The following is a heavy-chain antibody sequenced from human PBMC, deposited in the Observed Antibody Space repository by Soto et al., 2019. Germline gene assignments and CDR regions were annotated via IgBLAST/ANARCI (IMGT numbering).Heavy chain of an antibody. CDR1: GFSFSGYG. D-gene: IGHD1-26*01. CDR3: AKSLLLYSGSNHDC. J-gene: IGHJ4*02. Sequence: QVQLVESGGGRVQPGRSLRLSCAASGFSFSGYGMHWVRQAPGKGLEWVAIISYDGGNTYYADSVKGRFTISRDNSRNTLFLQMTSLRTEDTAVYYCAKSLLLYSGSNHDCWGQGTLVTVSS. CDR2: ISYDGGNT. V-gene: IGHV3-30*18.